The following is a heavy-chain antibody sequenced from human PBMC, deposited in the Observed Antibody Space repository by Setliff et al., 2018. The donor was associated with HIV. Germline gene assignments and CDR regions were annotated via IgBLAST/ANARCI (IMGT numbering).Heavy chain of an antibody. Sequence: PSETLSLTCIVSGGSINSGGYYWSWIRQHPGKGLEWIGHIYYSGNTHYNPSLKSRLTRSVDRSQNHFFLRLRSVTAAATAVYSCSRGGCTCYDLPFDDWGQGALVTVSS. V-gene: IGHV4-31*03. D-gene: IGHD5-12*01. CDR3: SRGGCTCYDLPFDD. J-gene: IGHJ4*02. CDR2: IYYSGNT. CDR1: GGSINSGGYY.